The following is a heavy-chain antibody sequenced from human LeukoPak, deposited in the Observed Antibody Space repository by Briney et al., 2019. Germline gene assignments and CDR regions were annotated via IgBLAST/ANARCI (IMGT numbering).Heavy chain of an antibody. V-gene: IGHV1-2*02. CDR1: GYTFTGYY. CDR3: ARDPDRYSSSWYGYFQH. Sequence: ASVKVSCKASGYTFTGYYMHWVRQAPGQGLEWMGWINPNSGGTNYAQKFQGRVTMTRDTSISTAYMELSRLRSDDTAVYYCARDPDRYSSSWYGYFQHWGQGTLVTVSS. J-gene: IGHJ1*01. CDR2: INPNSGGT. D-gene: IGHD6-13*01.